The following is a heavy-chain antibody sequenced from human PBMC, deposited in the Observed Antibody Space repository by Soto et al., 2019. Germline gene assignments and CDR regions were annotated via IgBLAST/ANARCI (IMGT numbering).Heavy chain of an antibody. D-gene: IGHD2-15*01. Sequence: GGSLRLSCAASGFTFSDYYMSWIRQAPGKGLEWVSYISSSGSTIYYADSVKGRFTISRDNAKNSLYLQMNSLRAEDTAVYYCARERSTILFFAFDIWGQGTMVTVSS. CDR2: ISSSGSTI. CDR3: ARERSTILFFAFDI. J-gene: IGHJ3*02. CDR1: GFTFSDYY. V-gene: IGHV3-11*01.